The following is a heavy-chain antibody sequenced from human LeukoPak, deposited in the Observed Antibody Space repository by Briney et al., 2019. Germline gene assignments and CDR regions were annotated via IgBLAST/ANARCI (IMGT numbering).Heavy chain of an antibody. CDR1: GFTFSSYW. CDR2: IKEDGSEK. D-gene: IGHD5-24*01. J-gene: IGHJ4*02. CDR3: ARDGSIPDGYSNEVCPWCHYFDY. V-gene: IGHV3-7*01. Sequence: GGSLRLSCAASGFTFSSYWMSWVRQAPGKGLEWVANIKEDGSEKNYVDSVKGRFTISRDNAKNSLYLQLNSLRVEDTAVYYCARDGSIPDGYSNEVCPWCHYFDYWGQGTLVTVSS.